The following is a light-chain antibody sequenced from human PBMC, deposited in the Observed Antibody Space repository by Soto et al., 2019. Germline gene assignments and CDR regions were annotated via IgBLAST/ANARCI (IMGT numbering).Light chain of an antibody. J-gene: IGLJ2*01. CDR2: LNSDGSH. CDR3: QTWDKGFQI. Sequence: QPVLTQSPSASVSLGASVKLTCTLSSGHSSYAIAWHQQQPEKGPRYLMKLNSDGSHSKGGGIPERFSGSSSGAERYLTISSLQSEDEADYYCQTWDKGFQIFGGGTKLTVL. CDR1: SGHSSYA. V-gene: IGLV4-69*01.